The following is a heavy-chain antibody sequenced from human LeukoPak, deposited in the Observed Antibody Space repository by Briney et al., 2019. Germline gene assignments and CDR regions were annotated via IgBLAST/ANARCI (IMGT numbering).Heavy chain of an antibody. CDR2: INHSGST. CDR1: GGSFSGYY. CDR3: ARSPFLYYDSSGYDGNWFDP. J-gene: IGHJ5*02. Sequence: SETLSLTCAVYGGSFSGYYWSWIRQPPGKGLEWIGEINHSGSTNYNPSLKSRGTISVDTSKNQFSLKLSSVTAADTAVYYCARSPFLYYDSSGYDGNWFDPWGQGTLVTVSS. D-gene: IGHD3-22*01. V-gene: IGHV4-34*01.